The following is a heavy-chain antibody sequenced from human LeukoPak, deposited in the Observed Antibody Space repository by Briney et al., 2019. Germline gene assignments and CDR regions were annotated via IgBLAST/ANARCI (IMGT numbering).Heavy chain of an antibody. Sequence: PSETLSLTCAVYGGSFSGCYWSWIRQPPGKGLEWIGEINHSGSTNYNPSLKSRVTISVDTSKNQFSLKLSSVTAADTAVYYCARSTVTTRGRDYFDYWGQGTLVTVSS. V-gene: IGHV4-34*01. CDR2: INHSGST. J-gene: IGHJ4*02. CDR1: GGSFSGCY. D-gene: IGHD4-17*01. CDR3: ARSTVTTRGRDYFDY.